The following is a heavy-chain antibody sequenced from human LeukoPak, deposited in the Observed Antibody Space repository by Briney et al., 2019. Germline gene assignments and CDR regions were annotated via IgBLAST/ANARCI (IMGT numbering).Heavy chain of an antibody. D-gene: IGHD3-10*01. CDR1: GYTFIGYY. Sequence: GASVTVSCKASGYTFIGYYIHWVRQAPGQGLEWMGWTNPNSGDTNYTQKFQGRVTMTRDTSISTAYMEVNRLRSDDTAVYYCATLGSGSSPFDYWGQGTLVTVSS. CDR3: ATLGSGSSPFDY. CDR2: TNPNSGDT. J-gene: IGHJ4*02. V-gene: IGHV1-2*02.